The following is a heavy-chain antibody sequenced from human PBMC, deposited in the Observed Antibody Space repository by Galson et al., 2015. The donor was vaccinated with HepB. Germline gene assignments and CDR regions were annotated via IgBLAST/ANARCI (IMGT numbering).Heavy chain of an antibody. D-gene: IGHD2-8*02. V-gene: IGHV3-15*01. CDR2: IKSKTDGETT. Sequence: SLRLSCAASRFPFNNAWMTWVRQAPGMGLEWVGRIKSKTDGETTDYAAPVKGRFTISRDDSTNRLYLQMNSLKTEETAVYYCTTDVDYSTYWSWLDPWGQGTLVTVSS. CDR1: RFPFNNAW. CDR3: TTDVDYSTYWSWLDP. J-gene: IGHJ5*02.